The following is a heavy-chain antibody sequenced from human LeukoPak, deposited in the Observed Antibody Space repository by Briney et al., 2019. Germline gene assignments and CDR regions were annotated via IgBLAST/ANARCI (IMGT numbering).Heavy chain of an antibody. CDR3: ARDRYGDGFAHLDY. CDR1: GYTVTSYA. CDR2: ITPSGGT. J-gene: IGHJ4*02. V-gene: IGHV1-2*02. Sequence: ASVNVSCNASGYTVTSYAIHWGRQAPGQGLEWMGWITPSGGTNYTQKFQGRVAITWDTSITTAYMDLSRLTSDDTAVYYCARDRYGDGFAHLDYWGQGALVTVSS. D-gene: IGHD5-24*01.